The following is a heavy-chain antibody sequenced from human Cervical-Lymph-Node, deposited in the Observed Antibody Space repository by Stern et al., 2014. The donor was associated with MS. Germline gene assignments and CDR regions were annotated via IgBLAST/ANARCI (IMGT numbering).Heavy chain of an antibody. J-gene: IGHJ4*02. CDR1: GFIFGGYA. CDR3: ARDLKSGELSFMLYYFDS. Sequence: DQLVESGGGVVQPGGSVRLPCAASGFIFGGYAMPWVRQAPAKGLEWVALLSYDVVNKYYADSGKGLFTISRDTSKSTLYLQMTGLRPEDTAIYYCARDLKSGELSFMLYYFDSWGQGTLVTVSS. CDR2: LSYDVVNK. D-gene: IGHD3-16*02. V-gene: IGHV3-30-3*01.